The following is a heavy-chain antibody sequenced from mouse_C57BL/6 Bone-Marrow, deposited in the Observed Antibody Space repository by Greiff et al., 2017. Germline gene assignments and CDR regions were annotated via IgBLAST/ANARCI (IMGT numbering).Heavy chain of an antibody. CDR1: GYAFSSSW. J-gene: IGHJ4*01. V-gene: IGHV1-82*01. D-gene: IGHD1-1*01. CDR3: ARYYYGSRYAMDY. Sequence: QVQLQQSGPELVKPGASVKISCKASGYAFSSSWMNWVKQRPGKGLEWIGRIYPGDGDTNYNGKFKGKATLTADKSSSTAYMQLSSLTSEDSAVYLCARYYYGSRYAMDYWGQGTSGTVAS. CDR2: IYPGDGDT.